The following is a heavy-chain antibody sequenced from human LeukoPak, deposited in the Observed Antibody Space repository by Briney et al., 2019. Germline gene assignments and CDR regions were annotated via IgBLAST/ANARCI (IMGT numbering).Heavy chain of an antibody. CDR2: ISGSGGST. V-gene: IGHV3-23*01. CDR3: AKDQRSGSYYHLFDY. J-gene: IGHJ4*02. Sequence: GGSLRLSCAASGFTFTDYGIHWVRQAPGKGLEWVSAISGSGGSTYYADSVKGRFTISRDNSKNTLYLQMNSLRAEDTAVYYCAKDQRSGSYYHLFDYWGQGTLVTVSS. D-gene: IGHD1-26*01. CDR1: GFTFTDYG.